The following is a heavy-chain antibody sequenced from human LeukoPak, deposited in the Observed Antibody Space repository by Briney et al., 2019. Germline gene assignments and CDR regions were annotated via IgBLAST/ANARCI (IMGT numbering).Heavy chain of an antibody. V-gene: IGHV1-69*13. CDR2: IIPIFGTA. CDR3: ARVLVRNLGATYYFDY. D-gene: IGHD1-26*01. Sequence: ASVKVSCKASGGTFSSYAISWVRQAPGHGLEWMGGIIPIFGTANYAQKFQGRVTITADESTSTAYMELSSLRSEDTAVYYCARVLVRNLGATYYFDYWGQGTLVTVSS. CDR1: GGTFSSYA. J-gene: IGHJ4*02.